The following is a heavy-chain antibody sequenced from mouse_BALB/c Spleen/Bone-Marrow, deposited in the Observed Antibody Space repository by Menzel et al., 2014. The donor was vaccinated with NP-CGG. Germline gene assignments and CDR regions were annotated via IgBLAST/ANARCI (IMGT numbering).Heavy chain of an antibody. Sequence: QVQLQQSGAELAKPGASVKMSCKASGYTFTSYWMHWVKQRPGQGLEWIGYINPSTGYTEYNQKFKDKATLTADKSSCTAYMQLSSLTSEDSAVYYCATGTYYFDYWGQGTTLTVSS. V-gene: IGHV1-7*01. CDR1: GYTFTSYW. J-gene: IGHJ2*01. D-gene: IGHD4-1*01. CDR3: ATGTYYFDY. CDR2: INPSTGYT.